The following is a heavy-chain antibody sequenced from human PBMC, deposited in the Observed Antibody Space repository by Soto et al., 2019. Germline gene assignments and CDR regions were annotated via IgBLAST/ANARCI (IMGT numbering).Heavy chain of an antibody. CDR3: ASASGGGLGYYGMDV. CDR1: GYTFTSYY. V-gene: IGHV1-46*01. CDR2: INPSGGST. D-gene: IGHD3-16*01. Sequence: QVQLVQSGAEVKKPGASVKVSCKASGYTFTSYYMHWVRQAPGQGLEWMGIINPSGGSTSYAQKFQGRVTMTRDTSTSTVYMELSSLRSEDTAVYYCASASGGGLGYYGMDVWGQGTTVTVSS. J-gene: IGHJ6*02.